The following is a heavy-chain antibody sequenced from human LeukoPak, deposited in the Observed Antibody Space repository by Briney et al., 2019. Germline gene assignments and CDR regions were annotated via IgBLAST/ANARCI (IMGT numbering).Heavy chain of an antibody. J-gene: IGHJ4*02. Sequence: SETLSLTCAVSGYSISSGYYWGWIRQPPGKGLEWIGSIYHSGSTYYSPSLKSRVTISVDTSKNQFSLKLSSVTAADTAVYYCARRYYSNSFDYWGQGTLVTVSS. V-gene: IGHV4-38-2*01. CDR3: ARRYYSNSFDY. D-gene: IGHD4-11*01. CDR2: IYHSGST. CDR1: GYSISSGYY.